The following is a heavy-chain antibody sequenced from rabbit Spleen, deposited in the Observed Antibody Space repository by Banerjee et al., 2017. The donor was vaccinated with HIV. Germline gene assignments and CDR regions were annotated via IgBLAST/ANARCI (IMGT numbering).Heavy chain of an antibody. Sequence: QSLEESGGDLVKPGASLTLTCTASGFSFSSNYYMCWVRQAPGKGLEWIACIYTGSSGSTYYASWAKGRFTISKTSSTTVTLQMTSLTAADTATYFCARGSATMTMVITGFYLNLWGPGTLVTVS. CDR2: IYTGSSGST. J-gene: IGHJ4*01. D-gene: IGHD2-1*01. CDR3: ARGSATMTMVITGFYLNL. V-gene: IGHV1S40*01. CDR1: GFSFSSNYY.